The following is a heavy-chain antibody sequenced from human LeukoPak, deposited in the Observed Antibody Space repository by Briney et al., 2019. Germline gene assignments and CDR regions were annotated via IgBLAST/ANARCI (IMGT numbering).Heavy chain of an antibody. D-gene: IGHD2/OR15-2a*01. V-gene: IGHV4-59*01. J-gene: IGHJ3*02. CDR1: GGSFGNYY. Sequence: SETLSLTCTVSGGSFGNYYWSWIRQPPGKGLEWIGYIYDSGTTNYNPSLKSRVTISVDTATNQFSLKLRSVTAADTAVYYCARDFSAAFDIWGQGTMVTVPS. CDR2: IYDSGTT. CDR3: ARDFSAAFDI.